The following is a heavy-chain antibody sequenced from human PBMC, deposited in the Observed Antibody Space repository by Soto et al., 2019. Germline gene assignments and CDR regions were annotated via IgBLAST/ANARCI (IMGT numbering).Heavy chain of an antibody. D-gene: IGHD3-3*01. Sequence: QVQLVQSGAEMKKPGSSVTVSCKVFGGTFISYSFSWVRQAPGQGPEWMGGIIPIFGTPNYAQKFQGRVTITADGSTSTAYMELSSLRSVDTAVYYCAGGVWRGYSEYYYGMDVWGQGTTVTVSS. J-gene: IGHJ6*02. CDR2: IIPIFGTP. CDR3: AGGVWRGYSEYYYGMDV. V-gene: IGHV1-69*01. CDR1: GGTFISYS.